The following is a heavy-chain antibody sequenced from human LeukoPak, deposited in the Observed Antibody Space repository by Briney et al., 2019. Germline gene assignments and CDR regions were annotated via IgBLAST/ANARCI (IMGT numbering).Heavy chain of an antibody. J-gene: IGHJ4*02. CDR1: GFTFSSYA. D-gene: IGHD6-19*01. V-gene: IGHV3-23*01. Sequence: GGSLRLSCAASGFTFSSYAMSWVRQAPGKGLEWLSGISGRAGSTYYADSVKGRFTISRGNSKKTLYLQMNSLRSDDTAIFYCVKLVQWLGPSDYWGQGTLVTVSS. CDR3: VKLVQWLGPSDY. CDR2: ISGRAGST.